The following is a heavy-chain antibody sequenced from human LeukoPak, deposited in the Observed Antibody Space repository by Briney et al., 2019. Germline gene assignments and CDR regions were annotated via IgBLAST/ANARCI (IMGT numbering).Heavy chain of an antibody. D-gene: IGHD6-13*01. CDR1: GFTFSSYS. J-gene: IGHJ6*03. V-gene: IGHV3-21*01. CDR2: ISSSSSYI. CDR3: ARVPHIAAAGLYYYYYMDV. Sequence: GGSLRLSCAASGFTFSSYSMNWVRQAPGKGLEWVSSISSSSSYIYYADSVKGRFTISRDNAKNSLYLQMNSLRAEDTAVYYCARVPHIAAAGLYYYYYMDVWGKGTTVTVSS.